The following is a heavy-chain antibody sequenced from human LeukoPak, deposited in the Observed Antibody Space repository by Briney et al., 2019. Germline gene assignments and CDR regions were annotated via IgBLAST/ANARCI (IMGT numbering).Heavy chain of an antibody. CDR2: TYYRTRWYN. Sequence: SQTLSLTCAISGDIITGNSIVWNWIRQSPSRGLEWLGRTYYRTRWYNDYAMSGESRITINPDTSKNQFSLHLKSVTPDDTAIYFCARDIRNGAAFDHWGQGTLVTVSS. CDR3: ARDIRNGAAFDH. V-gene: IGHV6-1*01. D-gene: IGHD1-1*01. J-gene: IGHJ4*02. CDR1: GDIITGNSIV.